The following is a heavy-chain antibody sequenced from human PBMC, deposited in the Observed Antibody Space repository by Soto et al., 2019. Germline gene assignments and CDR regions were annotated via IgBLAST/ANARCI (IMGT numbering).Heavy chain of an antibody. J-gene: IGHJ6*02. CDR2: INPNSGGT. V-gene: IGHV1-2*04. Sequence: ASVKVSCKASGYTFTGYYMHWVRQAPGQGLEWMGWINPNSGGTNYAQKFQGWVTMTRDTSISTAYMERSRLRSDDRAVYYCATTLSEGSSYYYGMYVWGQGNKVTVSS. CDR1: GYTFTGYY. CDR3: ATTLSEGSSYYYGMYV. D-gene: IGHD6-6*01.